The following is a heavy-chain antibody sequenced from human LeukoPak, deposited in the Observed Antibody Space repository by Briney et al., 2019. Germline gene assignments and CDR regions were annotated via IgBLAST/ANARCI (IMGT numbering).Heavy chain of an antibody. D-gene: IGHD4-23*01. CDR3: ARDTYSRWQTDY. Sequence: TGGSLRLSCAASGFTFSSYSMNWGRQAPGKGLEWVSSISGSSSHIYYADSVKGRFTISRDNAKNSLYLQMNSLRAEDTAVYYCARDTYSRWQTDYWGQGTLVTVSS. J-gene: IGHJ4*02. V-gene: IGHV3-21*01. CDR1: GFTFSSYS. CDR2: ISGSSSHI.